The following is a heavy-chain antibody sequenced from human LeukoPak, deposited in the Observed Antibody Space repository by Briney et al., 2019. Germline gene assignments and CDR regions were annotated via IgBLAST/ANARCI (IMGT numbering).Heavy chain of an antibody. CDR3: ARVRTGYDSSGYPIDY. V-gene: IGHV3-66*02. CDR2: IYSGGST. D-gene: IGHD3-22*01. CDR1: GFTVSSNY. Sequence: GGSLRLSCAASGFTVSSNYMNWVRQAPGKGLEWVSVIYSGGSTYYADSVKGRFTISRDNSKNTLYLQMNSLRAEDTAVYYCARVRTGYDSSGYPIDYWGQGTLVTVSS. J-gene: IGHJ4*02.